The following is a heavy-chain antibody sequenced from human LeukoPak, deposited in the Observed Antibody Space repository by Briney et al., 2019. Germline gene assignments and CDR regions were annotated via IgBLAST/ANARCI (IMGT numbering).Heavy chain of an antibody. CDR3: ARVIRPGVYYYYGMDV. Sequence: ASVKVSCKASGYTFTSYYMHWVRQAPGQGLEWMGIINPSGGSTSYAQKFQGRVTTTRDTSTSTVYMELSSLRSEDTAVYYCARVIRPGVYYYYGMDVWGQGTTVTVSS. J-gene: IGHJ6*02. CDR2: INPSGGST. D-gene: IGHD3-16*02. CDR1: GYTFTSYY. V-gene: IGHV1-46*01.